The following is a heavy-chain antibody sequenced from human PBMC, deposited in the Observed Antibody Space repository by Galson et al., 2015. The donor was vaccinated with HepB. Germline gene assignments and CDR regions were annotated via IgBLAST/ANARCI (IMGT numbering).Heavy chain of an antibody. CDR2: ISSNGGGT. J-gene: IGHJ4*02. CDR3: VKPLTTTVGADY. D-gene: IGHD4-23*01. CDR1: GFTLSTYA. V-gene: IGHV3-64D*06. Sequence: SLRLSCAASGFTLSTYATYWVRQAPGKGLEYVSVISSNGGGTYYTDSVKGRFTISRDNSKNTLYLQMSSLRPEDTAVYYCVKPLTTTVGADYWGQGTLVTVSS.